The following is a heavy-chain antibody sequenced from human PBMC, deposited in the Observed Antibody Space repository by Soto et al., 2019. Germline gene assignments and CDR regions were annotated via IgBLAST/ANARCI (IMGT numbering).Heavy chain of an antibody. CDR2: VWPDGSKK. V-gene: IGHV3-33*01. Sequence: HVQVVESGGGVVQPGRSLRLSCATSGFTFRSDGMHWVRQAPGKGLEWVAFVWPDGSKKYYGDSVKSRFTLSRDNSNNTLYLQMNSLTAEDTAIYYCAREEPGDYDNFYYGMDVWGQGNTVTVSS. CDR1: GFTFRSDG. CDR3: AREEPGDYDNFYYGMDV. D-gene: IGHD4-17*01. J-gene: IGHJ6*02.